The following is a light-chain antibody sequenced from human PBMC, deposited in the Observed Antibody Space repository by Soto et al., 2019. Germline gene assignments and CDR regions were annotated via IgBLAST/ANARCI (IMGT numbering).Light chain of an antibody. CDR2: SAD. Sequence: EIVLTQSPVTLSLSPGDRATLSCRALQTVTGNYLAWYHQKPGQAPRLIIHSADSRATGIPDRFSASGTGTDFTLTISSLEPEDCAVYYCQQRSNWPPLTCGGGTKVDIK. CDR3: QQRSNWPPLT. CDR1: QTVTGNY. J-gene: IGKJ4*01. V-gene: IGKV3D-20*02.